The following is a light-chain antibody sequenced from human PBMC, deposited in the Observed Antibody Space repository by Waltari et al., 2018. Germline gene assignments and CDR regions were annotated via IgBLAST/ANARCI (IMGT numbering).Light chain of an antibody. Sequence: EIVMTQSPATLSLSPGESATLFCRASQSVRSTFAWFQQKPGQPPRLLIYGTSTRATGIPARFGGSGSGTEFSLTISSLQPEDFATYYCQQYTYWPWTFGQGTRVETK. CDR3: QQYTYWPWT. CDR1: QSVRST. V-gene: IGKV3D-15*01. J-gene: IGKJ1*01. CDR2: GTS.